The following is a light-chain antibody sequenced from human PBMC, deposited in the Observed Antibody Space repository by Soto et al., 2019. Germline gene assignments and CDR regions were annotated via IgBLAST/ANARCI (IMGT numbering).Light chain of an antibody. CDR1: SSNIGNNY. V-gene: IGLV1-51*02. Sequence: QSVLTQPPSVSADPGQKVTISCSGSSSNIGNNYVSWYQQLPGTAPKLLIYENNKRPSGIPDRFSGSKSGTSATLGITGLQTGDEADYYCGTWDSSLSAGGVFGTGTKLTVL. CDR2: ENN. J-gene: IGLJ1*01. CDR3: GTWDSSLSAGGV.